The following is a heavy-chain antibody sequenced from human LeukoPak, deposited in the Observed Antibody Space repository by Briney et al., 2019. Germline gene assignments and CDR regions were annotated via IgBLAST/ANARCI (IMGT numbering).Heavy chain of an antibody. D-gene: IGHD6-19*01. CDR2: IYTSGST. J-gene: IGHJ6*03. V-gene: IGHV4-4*07. Sequence: SETLSLTCTVSGGSISSYYWSWIRQPAGKGLEWIGRIYTSGSTNYNPSLKSRVTMSVDTSKNQFSLKLSSVTAADTAVYYCARVGLVETALYYYYYMDVWGKGTTVTISS. CDR1: GGSISSYY. CDR3: ARVGLVETALYYYYYMDV.